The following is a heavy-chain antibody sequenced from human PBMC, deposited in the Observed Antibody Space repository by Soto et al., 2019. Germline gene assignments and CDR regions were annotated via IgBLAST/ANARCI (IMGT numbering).Heavy chain of an antibody. Sequence: EVQLVESGGGLVKPGGSLRLSCAASGFTFSDNSMKWVRQAPGRGLEWVSSISSTSTYIFYADSVKGRFTISRDNAKNSLYLQMNRLRAEDTAIYYCARQRGGREGDYWGQGTLVIVSS. J-gene: IGHJ4*02. D-gene: IGHD1-26*01. CDR1: GFTFSDNS. V-gene: IGHV3-21*01. CDR2: ISSTSTYI. CDR3: ARQRGGREGDY.